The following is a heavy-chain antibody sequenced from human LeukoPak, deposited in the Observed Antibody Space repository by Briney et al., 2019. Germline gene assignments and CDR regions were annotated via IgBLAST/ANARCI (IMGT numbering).Heavy chain of an antibody. D-gene: IGHD2-2*01. CDR2: VNHSGGT. J-gene: IGHJ6*03. CDR3: ARGRTGYQLLPTKKNYSYYNVDG. V-gene: IGHV4-34*01. CDR1: GESFSGYY. Sequence: SETLSLTCDVSGESFSGYYWSWIRQPPGKGLEWIGEVNHSGGTNYNPSLKRRVTISLDTSKNQFSLKLSSVTAADTAMYFCARGRTGYQLLPTKKNYSYYNVDGWGKGTSVTVSS.